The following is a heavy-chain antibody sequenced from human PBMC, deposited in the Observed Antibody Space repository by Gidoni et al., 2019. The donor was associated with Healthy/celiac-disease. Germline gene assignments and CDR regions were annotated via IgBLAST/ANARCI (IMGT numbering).Heavy chain of an antibody. D-gene: IGHD3-10*01. J-gene: IGHJ6*02. V-gene: IGHV3-30*04. CDR2: ISYDGSNK. Sequence: QVQLVESGGGVVQPGRSLRLSCAASGFTFSSYAMNWVRPDPGKGLEWVAVISYDGSNKYYADSVKGRFTISRDNSKNTLYLQMNSLRAEDTAVYYCARLRDYYGSGSYYNPHYYYYGMDVWGQGTTVTVSS. CDR3: ARLRDYYGSGSYYNPHYYYYGMDV. CDR1: GFTFSSYA.